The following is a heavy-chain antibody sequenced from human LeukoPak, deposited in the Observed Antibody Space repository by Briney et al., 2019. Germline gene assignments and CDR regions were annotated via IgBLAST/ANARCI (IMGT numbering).Heavy chain of an antibody. CDR3: ARVSGLWNDD. CDR2: IYSGGST. CDR1: GFSFSSYG. D-gene: IGHD5-18*01. Sequence: GGSLRLSCAASGFSFSSYGMHWVRQAPGKGLEWVSIIYSGGSTYYADSVKGRFTISRDNSKNTLYLQMKSLRAEDTAVYYCARVSGLWNDDWGQGTLVTVSS. J-gene: IGHJ4*02. V-gene: IGHV3-53*01.